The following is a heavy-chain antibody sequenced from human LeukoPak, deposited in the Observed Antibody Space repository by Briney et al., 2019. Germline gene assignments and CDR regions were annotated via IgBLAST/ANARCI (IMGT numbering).Heavy chain of an antibody. V-gene: IGHV1-2*06. J-gene: IGHJ6*02. CDR2: INSNSGGT. Sequence: ASVKVSCKASGGTFSSYAISWVRQAPGQGLEWMGRINSNSGGTNYAQKFQGRVTMTRDTSISTAYMELSRLRSDDTAVYYCARGDRELVPAAIPGDYYYYGMDVWGQGTTVTVSS. CDR1: GGTFSSYA. D-gene: IGHD2-2*01. CDR3: ARGDRELVPAAIPGDYYYYGMDV.